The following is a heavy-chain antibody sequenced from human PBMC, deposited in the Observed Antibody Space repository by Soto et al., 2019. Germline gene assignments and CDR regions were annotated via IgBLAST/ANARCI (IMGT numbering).Heavy chain of an antibody. D-gene: IGHD2-21*02. J-gene: IGHJ4*02. Sequence: ASVKVSCKASGYTFATYGITWVRQAPGQGLEWMGWISANSGNTDYAQKFQGRVTMTRNTSISTAYMELSSLRSEDTAVYYCARVDGGNSFDYWGQGTLVTVSS. CDR2: ISANSGNT. CDR1: GYTFATYG. V-gene: IGHV1-8*02. CDR3: ARVDGGNSFDY.